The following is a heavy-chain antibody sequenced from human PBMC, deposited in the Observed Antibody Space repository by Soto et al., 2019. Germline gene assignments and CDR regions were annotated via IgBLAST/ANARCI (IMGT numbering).Heavy chain of an antibody. D-gene: IGHD3-22*01. Sequence: GGSLRLSCAASGFTFSSYGMHWVRQAPGKGLEWVAVISYDGSNKYYGDSVKGRFTISRDNSKNTLYLQMNSLRAEDTAVYYCAKSLARLTYYYDSSGPYDAFDIWGQGTMGTVSS. CDR2: ISYDGSNK. V-gene: IGHV3-30*18. J-gene: IGHJ3*02. CDR3: AKSLARLTYYYDSSGPYDAFDI. CDR1: GFTFSSYG.